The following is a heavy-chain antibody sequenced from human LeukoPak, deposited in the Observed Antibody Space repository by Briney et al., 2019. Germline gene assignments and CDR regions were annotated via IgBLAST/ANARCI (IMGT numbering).Heavy chain of an antibody. V-gene: IGHV3-11*01. Sequence: GGSLRLSCAASGFTFSDYYMSWIRQAPGKGLEWVSYISSSGSTIYYADSVKGRFTISRDNAKNSLYLQMNSLRAEDSAEYYCAKSLLTTATGTGRAFDIWGQGTMVTVSA. D-gene: IGHD1-1*01. CDR1: GFTFSDYY. CDR2: ISSSGSTI. J-gene: IGHJ3*02. CDR3: AKSLLTTATGTGRAFDI.